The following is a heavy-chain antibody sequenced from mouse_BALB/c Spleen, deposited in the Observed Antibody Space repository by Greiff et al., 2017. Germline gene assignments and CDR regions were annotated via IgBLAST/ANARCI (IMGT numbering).Heavy chain of an antibody. CDR3: ARRGTVVDYYAMDY. CDR1: GYTFTDYN. J-gene: IGHJ4*01. D-gene: IGHD1-1*01. CDR2: INPNNGGT. Sequence: EVQLKESGPELVKPGASVKIPCKASGYTFTDYNMDWVKQSHGKSLEWIGDINPNNGGTIYNQKFKGKATLTVDKSSSTAYMELRSLTSEDTAVYYCARRGTVVDYYAMDYWGQGTSVTVSS. V-gene: IGHV1-18*01.